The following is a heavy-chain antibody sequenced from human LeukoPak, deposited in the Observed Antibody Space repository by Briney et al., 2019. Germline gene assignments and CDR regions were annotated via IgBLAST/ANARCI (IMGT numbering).Heavy chain of an antibody. CDR2: INPNSGGT. CDR3: ARDYYDSSGYWSHTSFDY. Sequence: GASVKVSCKASGYTFTSYDINWVRQAPGQGLEWMGWINPNSGGTNYAQKFQGRVTMTRDTSISTAYMELSRLRSDDTAVYYCARDYYDSSGYWSHTSFDYWGQGTLVTVSS. D-gene: IGHD3-22*01. J-gene: IGHJ4*02. CDR1: GYTFTSYD. V-gene: IGHV1-2*02.